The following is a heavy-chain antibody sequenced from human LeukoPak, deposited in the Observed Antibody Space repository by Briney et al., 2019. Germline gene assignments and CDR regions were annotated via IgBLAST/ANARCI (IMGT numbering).Heavy chain of an antibody. V-gene: IGHV3-30*02. CDR1: GFTFSSYG. D-gene: IGHD1-1*01. Sequence: GGPLRLSCAASGFTFSSYGMHWVRQAPGKGLEWVAFIRYDGSNKYYADSVKGRFTISRDNSKNTLYLQMNSLRAEDTAVYYCAKDKAYNWNSSDYWGQGTLVTVSS. CDR2: IRYDGSNK. J-gene: IGHJ4*02. CDR3: AKDKAYNWNSSDY.